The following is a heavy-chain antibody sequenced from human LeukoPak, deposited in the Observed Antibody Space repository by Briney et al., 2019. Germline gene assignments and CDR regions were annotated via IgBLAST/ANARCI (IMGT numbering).Heavy chain of an antibody. CDR3: ARTYGSGRYFDY. V-gene: IGHV3-30*04. CDR2: ISYDGSNK. Sequence: GGSLRLSCAASGFTFSNHAMYWVRQAPGKGLEWVTVISYDGSNKYFADSVKGRFTISRDNSKNTLYLQMNSLRIEDTAVYFCARTYGSGRYFDYWGQGTLVTVSS. J-gene: IGHJ4*02. CDR1: GFTFSNHA. D-gene: IGHD3-10*01.